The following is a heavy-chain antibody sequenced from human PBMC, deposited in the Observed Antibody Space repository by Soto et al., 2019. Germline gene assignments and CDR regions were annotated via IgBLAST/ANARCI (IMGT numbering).Heavy chain of an antibody. CDR3: ARLNGYCISTNCHGYYGMDV. Sequence: SETLSLTCTVSAGSVSSSSYSWGWIRQSPGKGLEWIGTIYSSENTYYNPSLLSRVTISVDTSKNEFSLRLSSVTAADTAVYYCARLNGYCISTNCHGYYGMDVWGQGTTVTVS. D-gene: IGHD2-2*03. CDR2: IYSSENT. J-gene: IGHJ6*02. CDR1: AGSVSSSSYS. V-gene: IGHV4-39*01.